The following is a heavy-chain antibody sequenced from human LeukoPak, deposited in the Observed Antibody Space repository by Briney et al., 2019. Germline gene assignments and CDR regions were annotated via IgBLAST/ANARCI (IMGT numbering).Heavy chain of an antibody. CDR1: GFTFSSYD. CDR3: ARDYYDSSGYNYGMDV. CDR2: IGTAGDT. Sequence: GGSLRLSCAASGFTFSSYDMHWVRHTTGKGLEWVPGIGTAGDTYYPGSVKGRFTISRENAKNSLYLQMNSLRAGDTAVYYCARDYYDSSGYNYGMDVWGQGTTVTVSS. J-gene: IGHJ6*02. V-gene: IGHV3-13*01. D-gene: IGHD3-22*01.